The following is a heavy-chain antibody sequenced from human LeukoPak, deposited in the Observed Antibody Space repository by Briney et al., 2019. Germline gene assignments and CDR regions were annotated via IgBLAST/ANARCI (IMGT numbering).Heavy chain of an antibody. CDR1: GGSFSGYY. V-gene: IGHV4-34*01. CDR2: INHSGST. D-gene: IGHD1-26*01. Sequence: PSETLSLTCAVYGGSFSGYYWSWIRQPPGKGLEWIGEINHSGSTNYNPSLKSRVTISVDTSKNQFSLKLSSVTAADTAVYYCARQSGGSYPLGPFDIWGQGTMVTVSS. CDR3: ARQSGGSYPLGPFDI. J-gene: IGHJ3*02.